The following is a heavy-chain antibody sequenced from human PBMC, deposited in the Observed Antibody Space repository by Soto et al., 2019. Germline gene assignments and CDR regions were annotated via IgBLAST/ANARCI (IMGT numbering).Heavy chain of an antibody. CDR3: ARRWPYYGSGSVQHVNWFDP. Sequence: SETLSLTCTVSGGSISSSSYYWGWIRQPPGKGLEWIGSIYYSGSTYYNPSLKSRVTISVDTSKNQFSLKLSSVTAADTAVYYCARRWPYYGSGSVQHVNWFDPWGQGTLVTVSS. D-gene: IGHD3-10*01. CDR2: IYYSGST. J-gene: IGHJ5*02. CDR1: GGSISSSSYY. V-gene: IGHV4-39*01.